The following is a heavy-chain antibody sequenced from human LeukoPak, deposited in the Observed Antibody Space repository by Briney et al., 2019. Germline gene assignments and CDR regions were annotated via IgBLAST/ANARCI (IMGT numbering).Heavy chain of an antibody. Sequence: GGSLRLSCAASGFTVSSNYMSWVRQAPGKGLEWVSVIYSGGSTYYADSVKGRFTTSRDNSKNTLYLQMNSLRAEDTAVYYCAGEGSSSGWPFDYWGQGTLVTVSS. V-gene: IGHV3-66*01. D-gene: IGHD6-19*01. CDR1: GFTVSSNY. J-gene: IGHJ4*02. CDR2: IYSGGST. CDR3: AGEGSSSGWPFDY.